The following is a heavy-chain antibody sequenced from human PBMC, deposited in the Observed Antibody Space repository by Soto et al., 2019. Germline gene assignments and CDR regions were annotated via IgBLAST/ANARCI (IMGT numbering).Heavy chain of an antibody. V-gene: IGHV3-15*01. CDR1: GLTFSNAW. J-gene: IGHJ4*02. CDR3: ARYSGYVE. CDR2: IKSKADGGAT. Sequence: ESGGGLVKPGGSLRLSCVVSGLTFSNAWMTWVRQAPGKGLEWVGRIKSKADGGATDYAAPVKGRFTISGDDSKNTLYLQMNSLKTEDTAVYYCARYSGYVEWGQGTLVTVSS. D-gene: IGHD5-12*01.